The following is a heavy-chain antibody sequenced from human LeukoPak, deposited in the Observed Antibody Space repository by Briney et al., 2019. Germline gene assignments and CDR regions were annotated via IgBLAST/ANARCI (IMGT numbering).Heavy chain of an antibody. J-gene: IGHJ4*02. D-gene: IGHD5-18*01. CDR2: ISSSSSYI. Sequence: GGSLRLSCAASGFTFSSYSMNWVRQAPGKGLEWVSSISSSSSYIYYADSVKGRFTISRDNAKNSLYLQMNSLRAEDTAVYYCARDKNVDTAMVGIDYWGQGTLVTVSS. CDR3: ARDKNVDTAMVGIDY. V-gene: IGHV3-21*01. CDR1: GFTFSSYS.